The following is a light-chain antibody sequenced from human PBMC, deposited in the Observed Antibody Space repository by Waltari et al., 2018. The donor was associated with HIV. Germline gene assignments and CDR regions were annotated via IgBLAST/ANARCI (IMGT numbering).Light chain of an antibody. CDR2: GVS. CDR1: SLLVGLYNF. J-gene: IGLJ2*01. V-gene: IGLV2-14*01. Sequence: QSPLSQPASVSGSPGQSITISCTGSSLLVGLYNFVSWYQQPPGTAPQLMLYGVSRRPSGVSSRFSGSKSGATASLTISGLQAEDEAHYFCSSLASQGALVFGGGTKLTVL. CDR3: SSLASQGALV.